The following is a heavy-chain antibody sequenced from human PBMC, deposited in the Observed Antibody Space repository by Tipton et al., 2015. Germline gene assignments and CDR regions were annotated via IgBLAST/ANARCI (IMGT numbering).Heavy chain of an antibody. CDR2: IYDSGST. CDR3: ARQGTVVVIGMSHYYYYGMDV. V-gene: IGHV4-39*01. D-gene: IGHD2-21*01. Sequence: LRLSCTVSGASISSTSYYWGWIRQPPGKGLEWIGSIYDSGSTYYNPSLKSRVTISVDTSENQFSLKLSSVTAADTAVYYCARQGTVVVIGMSHYYYYGMDVWGQGTTVTVFS. J-gene: IGHJ6*02. CDR1: GASISSTSYY.